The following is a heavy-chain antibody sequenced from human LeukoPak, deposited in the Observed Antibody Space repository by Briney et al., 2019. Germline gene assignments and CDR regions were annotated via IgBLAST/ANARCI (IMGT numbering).Heavy chain of an antibody. V-gene: IGHV3-23*01. D-gene: IGHD3-22*01. CDR3: ATHRVDYYDSKEDAFDI. CDR1: GFTFSSYA. Sequence: GGSLRLSCAASGFTFSSYAMSWVRQAPGKGLEGVSAISGSGGSTYYADSVKGRFTISRDNSKNTLYLQMNSLRAEDTAVYYCATHRVDYYDSKEDAFDIWGQGTMVTVSS. CDR2: ISGSGGST. J-gene: IGHJ3*02.